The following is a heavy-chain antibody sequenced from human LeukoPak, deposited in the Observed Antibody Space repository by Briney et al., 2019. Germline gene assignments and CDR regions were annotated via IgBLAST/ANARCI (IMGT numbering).Heavy chain of an antibody. CDR2: ISYDGSNK. CDR3: AILASSSSWANYFDC. D-gene: IGHD6-13*01. CDR1: GFTFSSYG. Sequence: PGRSLRLSCAASGFTFSSYGMHWVRQAPGKGREWVGVISYDGSNKYYADSVKGRFTISRDNSKNTLYLQMNSLRAEDTAVYYCAILASSSSWANYFDCWGQGTLVTVSS. J-gene: IGHJ4*02. V-gene: IGHV3-30*03.